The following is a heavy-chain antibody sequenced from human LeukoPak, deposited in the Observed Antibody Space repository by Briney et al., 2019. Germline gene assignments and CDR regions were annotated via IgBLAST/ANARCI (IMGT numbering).Heavy chain of an antibody. CDR1: GFTFSDYT. J-gene: IGHJ6*02. CDR3: ATEGYCSSTSCYSTYYYYGMDV. CDR2: ISASSTSI. Sequence: GGSLRLSCATSGFTFSDYTMNWVRQAPGKGLEWVSFISASSTSIYYADSVKGRFTISRDNAKNSLYLQMNSLRAEDTAVYYCATEGYCSSTSCYSTYYYYGMDVWGQGTTVTVSS. D-gene: IGHD2-2*01. V-gene: IGHV3-21*01.